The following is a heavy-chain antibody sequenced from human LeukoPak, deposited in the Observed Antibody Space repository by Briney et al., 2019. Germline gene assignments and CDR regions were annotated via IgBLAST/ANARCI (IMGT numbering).Heavy chain of an antibody. CDR2: INPENGKT. Sequence: GASVNVSCKVSGYTFTNFSMHWVRQAPGQGLEWMGGINPENGKTNYAQKFQGRVTMTKDTSTNTDYMELSSLRSEDTAVYYCATAVSMTSVRVPMGGLDYWGQGTLVTVSS. D-gene: IGHD3-3*01. CDR1: GYTFTNFS. CDR3: ATAVSMTSVRVPMGGLDY. V-gene: IGHV1-24*01. J-gene: IGHJ4*02.